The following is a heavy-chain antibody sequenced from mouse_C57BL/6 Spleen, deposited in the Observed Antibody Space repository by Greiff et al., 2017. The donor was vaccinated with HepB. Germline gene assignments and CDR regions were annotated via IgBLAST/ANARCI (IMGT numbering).Heavy chain of an antibody. CDR1: GYTFTSYT. CDR3: AQRGDYAWFAY. D-gene: IGHD2-4*01. V-gene: IGHV1-4*01. Sequence: VQLQQSGAELARPGASVKMSCKASGYTFTSYTMHWVKQRPGQGLEWIGYINPSSGYTKYNQKFKDKATLTADKSSSTAYMQLSSLTSEDSAVYYCAQRGDYAWFAYWGQGTLVTVSA. J-gene: IGHJ3*01. CDR2: INPSSGYT.